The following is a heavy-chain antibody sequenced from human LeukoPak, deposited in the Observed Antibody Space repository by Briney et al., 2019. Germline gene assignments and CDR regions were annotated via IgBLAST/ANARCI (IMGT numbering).Heavy chain of an antibody. V-gene: IGHV3-30-3*01. D-gene: IGHD3-16*01. Sequence: GGSLRLSCAASGFTFSNFAMHWVRKAPGKGLEWVAVISYDGDNEYYADSVKGQFTISRDNSKDRLHLQMNSLRPEDTARYYCARVRGGRSLYYSGLDVCCRGTTVTVA. CDR2: ISYDGDNE. J-gene: IGHJ6*02. CDR1: GFTFSNFA. CDR3: ARVRGGRSLYYSGLDV.